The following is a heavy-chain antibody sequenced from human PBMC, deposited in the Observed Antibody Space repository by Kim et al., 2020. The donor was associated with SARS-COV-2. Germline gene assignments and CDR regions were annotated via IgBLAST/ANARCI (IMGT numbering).Heavy chain of an antibody. CDR3: ARNSGGSCYFPVDV. D-gene: IGHD2-15*01. CDR2: ISGSADTT. Sequence: GGSLRLSCAASGFTFSNYAMNWVRQAPGRGLEWVSVISGSADTTYFADSVRGRFTISRDDSKNTLYLQMNSLRAEDTAIYYCARNSGGSCYFPVDVWGQGILVTVSS. J-gene: IGHJ4*02. V-gene: IGHV3-23*01. CDR1: GFTFSNYA.